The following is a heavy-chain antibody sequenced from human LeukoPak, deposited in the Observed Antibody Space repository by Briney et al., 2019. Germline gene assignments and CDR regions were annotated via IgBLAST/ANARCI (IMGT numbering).Heavy chain of an antibody. Sequence: TGGSLRLSCAASGFTFDDYAMHWVRQAPGKGLEWVSYISSSSSTIYYADSVKGRFTISRDNAKNSLYLQMNSLRAEDTAVYYCARKIDYWGQGTLVTVSS. CDR2: ISSSSSTI. CDR3: ARKIDY. J-gene: IGHJ4*02. V-gene: IGHV3-48*01. CDR1: GFTFDDYA.